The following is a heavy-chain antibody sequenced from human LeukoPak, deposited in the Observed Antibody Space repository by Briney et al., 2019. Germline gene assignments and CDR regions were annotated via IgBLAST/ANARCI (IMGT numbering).Heavy chain of an antibody. J-gene: IGHJ5*02. CDR1: GFTVSSNY. CDR2: IYSGGSI. V-gene: IGHV3-53*01. Sequence: GGSLRLSCAASGFTVSSNYMSWVRQAPGKGLEWVSIIYSGGSIFYADSVKGRFTISRDNSKNTLYLQMNSLRAEDTAVYYCARDGIFGVVINWFDPWGQGTLVTVSS. D-gene: IGHD3-3*01. CDR3: ARDGIFGVVINWFDP.